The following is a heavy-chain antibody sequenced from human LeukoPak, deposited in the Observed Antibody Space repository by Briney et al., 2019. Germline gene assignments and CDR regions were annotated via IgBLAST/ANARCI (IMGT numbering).Heavy chain of an antibody. Sequence: ASVTVSCKASGYTLTNYAMNWVRQAPGQGLEWVGRINTNTGNPTYAQGFTGRFVFSLDTSVSTAYLQISSLKAEDTAVYYCARDLSGAAGHFDFWGQGTLVTVSS. CDR3: ARDLSGAAGHFDF. J-gene: IGHJ4*02. V-gene: IGHV7-4-1*02. CDR1: GYTLTNYA. D-gene: IGHD6-13*01. CDR2: INTNTGNP.